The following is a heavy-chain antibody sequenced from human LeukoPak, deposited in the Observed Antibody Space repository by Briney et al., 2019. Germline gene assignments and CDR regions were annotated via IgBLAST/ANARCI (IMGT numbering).Heavy chain of an antibody. J-gene: IGHJ3*02. V-gene: IGHV3-30-3*01. CDR2: ISYDGSNK. Sequence: QSGGSLRLSCAASGFTFSSYAMHWVRQAPGKGLEWVAVISYDGSNKYYADSVKGRFTISRDNSKNTLYLQMNSLRAEDTAVYYCAKGTVVVVAATCAFDIWGQGTMVTVSS. CDR3: AKGTVVVVAATCAFDI. CDR1: GFTFSSYA. D-gene: IGHD2-15*01.